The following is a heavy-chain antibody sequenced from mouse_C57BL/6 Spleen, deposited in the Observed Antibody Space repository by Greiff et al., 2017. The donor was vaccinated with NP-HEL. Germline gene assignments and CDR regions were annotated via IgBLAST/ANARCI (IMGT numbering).Heavy chain of an antibody. CDR2: YPGSGNTY. J-gene: IGHJ2*01. CDR3: RKGLGQYYFDY. CDR1: YTFTDYYM. Sequence: VQLQQSGPELVKPGASVKMSCKASGYTFTDYYMHWVKQKPGKGLEWIGEIYPGSGNTYYNEKFKGKATLTADTSSSTAYMQLSSLTSEDSAVYFCARKGLGQYYFDYWGQGTTLTVSS. D-gene: IGHD4-1*01. V-gene: IGHV1-83*01.